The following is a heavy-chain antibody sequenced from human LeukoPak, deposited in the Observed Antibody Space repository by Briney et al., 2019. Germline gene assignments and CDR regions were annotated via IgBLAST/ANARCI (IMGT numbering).Heavy chain of an antibody. CDR1: GYTFTSYY. CDR2: INPSGGST. D-gene: IGHD6-19*01. V-gene: IGHV1-46*01. J-gene: IGHJ4*02. Sequence: ASVNVSCKASGYTFTSYYMHWVRQAPGQGLEWMGIINPSGGSTSYAQKFQGRVTMTRDTSTSTVYMELSSLRSEDTAVYYCARDVAVAGTLDYWGQGTLVTVSS. CDR3: ARDVAVAGTLDY.